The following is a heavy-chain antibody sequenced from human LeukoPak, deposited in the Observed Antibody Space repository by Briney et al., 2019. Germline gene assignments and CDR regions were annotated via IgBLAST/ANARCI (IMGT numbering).Heavy chain of an antibody. J-gene: IGHJ4*02. V-gene: IGHV3-7*01. CDR2: IKQDGSEK. Sequence: GGSLRLSCAASGFTFSSYWMSWVRQAPGKGLEWVANIKQDGSEKYYVDSVKGRFTISRDNAKNSLYLQMSSLRAEDTAVYYCARGALGGARYYYDSSGYYYYLYYFDYWGQGTLVTVSS. D-gene: IGHD3-22*01. CDR3: ARGALGGARYYYDSSGYYYYLYYFDY. CDR1: GFTFSSYW.